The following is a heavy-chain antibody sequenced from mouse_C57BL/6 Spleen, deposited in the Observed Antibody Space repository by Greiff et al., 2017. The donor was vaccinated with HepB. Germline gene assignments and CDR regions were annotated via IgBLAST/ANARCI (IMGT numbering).Heavy chain of an antibody. Sequence: DVQLQESGPVLVKPGASVKMSCKASGYTFTDYYMNWVKQSHGKSLEWIGVINPYNGGTSYNQKFKGKATLTVDKSSSTAYMELNSLTSEDSAVYYCARGSTVVARVDYWGQGTTLTVSS. D-gene: IGHD1-1*01. CDR2: INPYNGGT. V-gene: IGHV1-19*01. J-gene: IGHJ2*01. CDR1: GYTFTDYY. CDR3: ARGSTVVARVDY.